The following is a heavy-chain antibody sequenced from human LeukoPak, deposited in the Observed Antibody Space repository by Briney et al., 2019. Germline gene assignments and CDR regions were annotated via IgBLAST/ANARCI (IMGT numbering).Heavy chain of an antibody. CDR3: ARGYYDSSGYYFFDY. J-gene: IGHJ4*02. CDR1: GFTFSSYG. Sequence: GRSLRLSRAASGFTFSSYGMHWVRQAPGKGLEWVAVIWYDGSNKYYADSVKGRFTISRDNSKNTLYLQMNSLRAEDTAVYYCARGYYDSSGYYFFDYWGQGTLVTVSS. CDR2: IWYDGSNK. V-gene: IGHV3-33*01. D-gene: IGHD3-22*01.